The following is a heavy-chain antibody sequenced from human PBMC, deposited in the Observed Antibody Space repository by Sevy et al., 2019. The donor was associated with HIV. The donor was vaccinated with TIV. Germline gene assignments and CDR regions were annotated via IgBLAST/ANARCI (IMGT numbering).Heavy chain of an antibody. J-gene: IGHJ6*02. CDR2: IYPGDSDT. CDR1: GYSFTSYW. V-gene: IGHV5-51*01. CDR3: ARQSTTGTTNYYYGMDV. Sequence: GESLKISCKGSGYSFTSYWIGWVRQMPGKGLEWMGIIYPGDSDTRYSPSFQGQVTISADKSISTAYLQWSSLKASDTAIYYCARQSTTGTTNYYYGMDVWGQGTTVTVSS. D-gene: IGHD1-1*01.